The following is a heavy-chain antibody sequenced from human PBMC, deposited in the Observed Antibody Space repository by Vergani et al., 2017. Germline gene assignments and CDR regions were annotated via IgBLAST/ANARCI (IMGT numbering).Heavy chain of an antibody. D-gene: IGHD2-15*01. V-gene: IGHV7-4-1*02. CDR1: GYTFTRYS. Sequence: QVQLVQSGSELMKPGASVKVSCKASGYTFTRYSINWVRQAPGHGLEWMGWIYTNTGNPTYAQDFTGRFVFSLDTSVSTAYLQISSLKAEDTAVYYCARDRCGGVSCRTYYYYGMDVWGQGTTVTVSS. CDR3: ARDRCGGVSCRTYYYYGMDV. J-gene: IGHJ6*02. CDR2: IYTNTGNP.